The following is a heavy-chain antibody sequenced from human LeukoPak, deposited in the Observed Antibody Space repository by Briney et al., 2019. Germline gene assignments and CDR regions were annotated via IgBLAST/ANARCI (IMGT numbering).Heavy chain of an antibody. CDR3: ARGFPGYPRGRNWFDP. CDR2: INPNSGGT. Sequence: ASVKVSCKASGYTFTGYYMHWVRQAPGQGLEWMGWINPNSGGTNYAQKFQGRVTMTRDTSISTAYMELSRLGSDDTAVYYCARGFPGYPRGRNWFDPWGQGTLVTVSS. V-gene: IGHV1-2*02. D-gene: IGHD3-16*02. CDR1: GYTFTGYY. J-gene: IGHJ5*02.